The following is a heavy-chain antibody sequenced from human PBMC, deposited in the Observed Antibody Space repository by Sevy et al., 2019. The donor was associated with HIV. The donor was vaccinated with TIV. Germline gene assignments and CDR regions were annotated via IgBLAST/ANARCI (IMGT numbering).Heavy chain of an antibody. CDR1: GFTFDDYA. CDR2: IRWNSGSI. D-gene: IGHD5-12*01. Sequence: GGSLRLSCAASGFTFDDYAMHWVRQAPGKGLEWVSGIRWNSGSIGYADSVKGRFTISRDNAKNSLYLQMNSLRAEDTDLYYCAKARGYSGYDGYYYGMDVWGQGTTVTVSS. J-gene: IGHJ6*02. V-gene: IGHV3-9*01. CDR3: AKARGYSGYDGYYYGMDV.